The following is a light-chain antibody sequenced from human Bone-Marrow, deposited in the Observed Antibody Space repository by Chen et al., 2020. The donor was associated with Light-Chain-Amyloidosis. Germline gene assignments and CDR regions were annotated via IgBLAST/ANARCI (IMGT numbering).Light chain of an antibody. V-gene: IGKV3-20*01. CDR1: QTISSNY. Sequence: EIVVTQPPVTPSLSPGEGANRSCRASQTISSNYLTWYQQKFGQTSRLLIYGSSSRATGLPDRFTGSGSGPDFSLTINRLEPEDFAMYYCQQYGTSPLTFGGGTKVEIK. CDR3: QQYGTSPLT. CDR2: GSS. J-gene: IGKJ4*01.